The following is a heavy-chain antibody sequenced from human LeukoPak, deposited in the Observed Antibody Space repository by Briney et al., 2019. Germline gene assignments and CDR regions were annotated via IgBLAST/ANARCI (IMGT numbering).Heavy chain of an antibody. Sequence: PGGSLRLSCSASGFTFSSYAMHWVRQAPGKGPEYVSAISSNGGSTYYADSVKGRFTISRDNSKNTLYLQMSSLRAEDTAVYYCVKDRAVRGVTAFDYWGQGTLVTVSS. J-gene: IGHJ4*02. CDR3: VKDRAVRGVTAFDY. CDR2: ISSNGGST. D-gene: IGHD3-10*01. CDR1: GFTFSSYA. V-gene: IGHV3-64D*06.